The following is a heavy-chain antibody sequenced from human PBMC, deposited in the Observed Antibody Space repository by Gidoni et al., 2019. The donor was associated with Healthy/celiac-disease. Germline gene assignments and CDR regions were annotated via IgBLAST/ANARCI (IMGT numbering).Heavy chain of an antibody. CDR1: GGAIGRGRYY. Sequence: QVQLQESGPGLVKPSQTLSLTCTVSGGAIGRGRYYWSGIRQPAGKGLEWLGRIYTSGSTNYHPSLKSRVTISVDTSKNQFSLKLSSVTAADTAVYYCARAGSSSWSYYYGMDVWGQGTTVTVSS. CDR2: IYTSGST. D-gene: IGHD6-13*01. J-gene: IGHJ6*02. V-gene: IGHV4-61*02. CDR3: ARAGSSSWSYYYGMDV.